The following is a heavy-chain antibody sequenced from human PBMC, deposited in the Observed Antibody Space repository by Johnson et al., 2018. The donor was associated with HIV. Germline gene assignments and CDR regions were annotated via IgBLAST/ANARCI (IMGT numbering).Heavy chain of an antibody. V-gene: IGHV3-9*01. D-gene: IGHD6-19*01. CDR2: ISWNSGSI. CDR1: GFTFDDYA. Sequence: VQLVESGGGVVQPGMSLRVSCAASGFTFDDYAMHWVRQAPGKGLEWVSGISWNSGSIGYADSVKGRFTISRDNSKNTLYLQVTSLRTEDTAMYYCGTGRAGQVWDVFDIWGQGTMVTVSS. J-gene: IGHJ3*02. CDR3: GTGRAGQVWDVFDI.